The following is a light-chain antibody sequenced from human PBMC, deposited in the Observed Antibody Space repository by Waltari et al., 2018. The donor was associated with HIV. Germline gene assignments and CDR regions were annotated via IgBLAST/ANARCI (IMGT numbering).Light chain of an antibody. Sequence: QSALTQAPSASGSPGQSVTISCTGTSSDVGGYNSVSWYQQHPGKAPKLMIYEVSKRPSGFPDRFSGSKSGNTASLTVSGLQAEDEADYYCSSYAGSNNFVFGAGTKVTVL. CDR3: SSYAGSNNFV. CDR1: SSDVGGYNS. CDR2: EVS. V-gene: IGLV2-8*01. J-gene: IGLJ1*01.